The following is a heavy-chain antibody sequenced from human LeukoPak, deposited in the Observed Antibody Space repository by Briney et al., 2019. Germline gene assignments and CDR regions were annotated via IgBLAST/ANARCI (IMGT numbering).Heavy chain of an antibody. Sequence: SETLSLTCTASGGSISSSSYYWSWIRQPPGKGLEWIGYIHNSGSTMYNPSLKSRLAMSLDTSKNQFSLNLNSVTAADTAVYYCARGIRGAADYWGQGTLVTVSS. CDR1: GGSISSSSYY. V-gene: IGHV4-61*01. J-gene: IGHJ4*02. CDR2: IHNSGST. D-gene: IGHD3-16*01. CDR3: ARGIRGAADY.